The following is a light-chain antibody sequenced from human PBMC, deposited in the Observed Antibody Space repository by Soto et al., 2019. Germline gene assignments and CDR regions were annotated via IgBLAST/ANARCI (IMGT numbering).Light chain of an antibody. J-gene: IGLJ3*02. V-gene: IGLV1-47*01. CDR3: AAWDDSLSGVV. Sequence: QLVLTQPPSASGTPGQRVTISCSGSSSNIGSNSVCWYQQLPGTAPKLLMYRNNQRPSGVPDRFSGSKSGTSASLAISGLRSEDEADYHCAAWDDSLSGVVFGGGTKLTVL. CDR2: RNN. CDR1: SSNIGSNS.